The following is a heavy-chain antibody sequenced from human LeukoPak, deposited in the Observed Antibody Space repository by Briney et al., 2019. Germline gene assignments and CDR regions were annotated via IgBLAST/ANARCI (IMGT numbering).Heavy chain of an antibody. V-gene: IGHV3-21*01. CDR2: ITSGSTYK. D-gene: IGHD2-15*01. CDR1: GFTFSRYW. Sequence: GGSLRLSCEASGFTFSRYWMHWVRQAPGKGLEWVSSITSGSTYKYYADSVKGRFTVSRDNADNSLYLQMNSLRADDTAVYYCAKHGGWDYCNRGSCYYDYWGQGTLVTVSS. J-gene: IGHJ4*02. CDR3: AKHGGWDYCNRGSCYYDY.